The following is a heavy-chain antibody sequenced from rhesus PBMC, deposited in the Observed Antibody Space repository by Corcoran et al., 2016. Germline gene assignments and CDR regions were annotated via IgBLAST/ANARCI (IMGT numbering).Heavy chain of an antibody. CDR2: IDSSGST. Sequence: QVQLQESGPGLVKPSETLSLTCAVSGGSISSSYWSWLRQAPGKGREWIGRIDSSGSTSNNPSLNIRVTLSVDTSKNQFSLKLSSVTAADTAVYYCARMRYSGYRPFDYWGQGVLVTVSS. V-gene: IGHV4S11*01. J-gene: IGHJ4*01. D-gene: IGHD5-24*01. CDR1: GGSISSSY. CDR3: ARMRYSGYRPFDY.